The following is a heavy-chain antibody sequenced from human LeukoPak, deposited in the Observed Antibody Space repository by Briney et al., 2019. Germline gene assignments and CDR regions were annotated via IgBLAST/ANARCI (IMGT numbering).Heavy chain of an antibody. V-gene: IGHV1-69*13. CDR2: IIPIFGTA. CDR1: GGTFSSYA. D-gene: IGHD5-18*01. CDR3: ARDTAMGLYYYYGTDV. Sequence: SVKVSCKASGGTFSSYATSWVRQAPGQGLEWMGGIIPIFGTANYAQKFQGRVTITADESTSTAYMELSSLRSEDTAVYYCARDTAMGLYYYYGTDVWGQGTTVTVSS. J-gene: IGHJ6*02.